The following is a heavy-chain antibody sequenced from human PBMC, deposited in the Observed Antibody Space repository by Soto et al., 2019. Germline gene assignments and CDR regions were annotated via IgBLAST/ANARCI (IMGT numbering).Heavy chain of an antibody. J-gene: IGHJ4*02. CDR1: GYTFTGYY. CDR3: ARPRTGSGSVFDY. V-gene: IGHV1-2*02. D-gene: IGHD6-25*01. CDR2: INPNSGGT. Sequence: ASVKVSCKASGYTFTGYYMHWVRQVPGQGLEWMGWINPNSGGTNYAQKFQGRVTMTRDTSISTAYMELSRLRSDDTAVYYCARPRTGSGSVFDYWGQGTLVTVSS.